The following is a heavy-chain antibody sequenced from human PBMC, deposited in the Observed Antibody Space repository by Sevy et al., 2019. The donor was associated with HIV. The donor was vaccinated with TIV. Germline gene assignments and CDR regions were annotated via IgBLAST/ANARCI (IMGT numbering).Heavy chain of an antibody. CDR3: ARLFACGGDCYYLDY. V-gene: IGHV3-30-3*01. D-gene: IGHD2-21*02. Sequence: GGSLRLSCAASGFTFSNYDMHWVRQAPGKGLEWVAVISHDGNYKNYADSVKVRFTISRDDFKNTLYLQMSILRPEDTAVYFCARLFACGGDCYYLDYWGQGALVTVSS. J-gene: IGHJ4*02. CDR1: GFTFSNYD. CDR2: ISHDGNYK.